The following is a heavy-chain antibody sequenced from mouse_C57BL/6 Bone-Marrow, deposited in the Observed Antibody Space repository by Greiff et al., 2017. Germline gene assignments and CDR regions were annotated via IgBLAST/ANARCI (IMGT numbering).Heavy chain of an antibody. Sequence: EVMLVESGGGLVQSGRSLRLSCATSGFTFSDFYMEWVRQAPGKGLEWIAASRNKANDYTTEYSASVKGRFIVSRDTSQSTLHLQMHALRAEDTAIYYCARDAWTARDYYARDYWGQGTSVTVSS. CDR1: GFTFSDFY. V-gene: IGHV7-1*01. J-gene: IGHJ4*01. CDR2: SRNKANDYTT. CDR3: ARDAWTARDYYARDY. D-gene: IGHD3-2*01.